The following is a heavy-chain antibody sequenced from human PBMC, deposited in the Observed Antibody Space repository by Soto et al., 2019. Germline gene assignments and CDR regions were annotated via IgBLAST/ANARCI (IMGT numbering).Heavy chain of an antibody. CDR3: AREKGVRYYDSSGYSDY. CDR2: ISAYNGNT. CDR1: GYTFTSYG. Sequence: AASVKVSCKASGYTFTSYGISWVRQAPGQGLEWMGWISAYNGNTNYAQKLQGRVTMTTDTSTSTAYMELRSLRSDDTAVYYCAREKGVRYYDSSGYSDYWGQGTLVTVSS. D-gene: IGHD3-22*01. V-gene: IGHV1-18*01. J-gene: IGHJ4*02.